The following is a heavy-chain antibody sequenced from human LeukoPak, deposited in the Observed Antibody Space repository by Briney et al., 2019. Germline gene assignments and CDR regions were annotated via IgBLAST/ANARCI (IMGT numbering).Heavy chain of an antibody. Sequence: PSETLSLTCTVSGGSISSSSYYWGWLRQPPGKGLEWVGSNYYSGSTYYHLSHKRRVTIYLNTSKNEFSQRLSSVTAVHRAVYYCARLQRTSPMVGWFDPWGQGTLVTGSP. V-gene: IGHV4-39*01. D-gene: IGHD1-26*01. CDR2: NYYSGST. CDR1: GGSISSSSYY. J-gene: IGHJ5*02. CDR3: ARLQRTSPMVGWFDP.